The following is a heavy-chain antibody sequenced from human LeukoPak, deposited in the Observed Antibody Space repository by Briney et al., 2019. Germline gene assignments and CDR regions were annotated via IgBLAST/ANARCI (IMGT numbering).Heavy chain of an antibody. D-gene: IGHD7-27*01. CDR3: ARLGNWGGNAFDI. V-gene: IGHV3-23*01. CDR1: RFTFTIYT. J-gene: IGHJ3*02. CDR2: IRGSGGST. Sequence: GGSLRLSCVASRFTFTIYTMSWVRQAPGERLEWVSAIRGSGGSTYYADSVKGRFNISRDNSKNTLYLQMHSLSAEDTAVYYCARLGNWGGNAFDIWGEGTMVTVSS.